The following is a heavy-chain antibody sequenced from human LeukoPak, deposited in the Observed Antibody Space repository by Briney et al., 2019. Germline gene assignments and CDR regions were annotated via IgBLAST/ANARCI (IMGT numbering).Heavy chain of an antibody. V-gene: IGHV1-18*01. CDR2: ICAYNGNT. CDR1: GYTFTTYG. CDR3: ARASTVGATIGGRGDAFDI. J-gene: IGHJ3*02. Sequence: ASVKVSCRASGYTFTTYGISWVRQAPGQGLEWMGWICAYNGNTNYAQILQGRVTITTDTSTSTAYMELRSLRSDDTAVYYCARASTVGATIGGRGDAFDIWGQGTMVNVSS. D-gene: IGHD1-26*01.